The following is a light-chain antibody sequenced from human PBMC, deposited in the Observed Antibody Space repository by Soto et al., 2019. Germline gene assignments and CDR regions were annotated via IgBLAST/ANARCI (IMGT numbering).Light chain of an antibody. Sequence: DIQMTQSPSTLSASVGDRVTITCRASQSVSWWLAWYQQKPGKAPKLLIYGASSLESGVPSRFSGSGSGTEFTLSISDVQPDDFATYYCQQYKSYSTWTFGQATKVDIK. V-gene: IGKV1-5*01. CDR1: QSVSWW. CDR2: GAS. J-gene: IGKJ1*01. CDR3: QQYKSYSTWT.